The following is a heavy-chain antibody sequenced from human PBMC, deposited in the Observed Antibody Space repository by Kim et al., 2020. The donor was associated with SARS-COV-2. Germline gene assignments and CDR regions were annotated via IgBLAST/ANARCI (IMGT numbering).Heavy chain of an antibody. D-gene: IGHD4-17*01. CDR3: ARVWTTVTDGYYGMDV. J-gene: IGHJ6*02. Sequence: SVKGRITISRDHAKNTLYLQMNRLRAEDTAVYYCARVWTTVTDGYYGMDVWGQGTTVTVSS. V-gene: IGHV3-74*01.